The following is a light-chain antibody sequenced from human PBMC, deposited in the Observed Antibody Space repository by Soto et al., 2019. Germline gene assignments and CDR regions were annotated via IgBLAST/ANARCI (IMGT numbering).Light chain of an antibody. Sequence: EIVLTQSPGTLSLSPGERATLSCRASQSVRNSYLSWYQQKPGQAPRLLIYGSSNRATGIPDRFSGSGAGTDFTLTISRLEPEDFAVYYCQQYDSIPTTFGPGAKVEIK. CDR3: QQYDSIPTT. V-gene: IGKV3-20*01. CDR2: GSS. J-gene: IGKJ1*01. CDR1: QSVRNSY.